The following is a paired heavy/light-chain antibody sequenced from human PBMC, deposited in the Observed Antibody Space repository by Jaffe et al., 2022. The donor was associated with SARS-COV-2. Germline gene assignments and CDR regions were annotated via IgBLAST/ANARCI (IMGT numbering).Light chain of an antibody. CDR3: YSAADNNPVV. CDR2: KDS. Sequence: SYELTQPSSVSVSPGQTARITCSGDVLAKKYARWFQQKPGQAPVLVIYKDSERPSGIPERFSGSSSGTTVTLTISGAQVEDEADYYCYSAADNNPVVFGGGTKLTVL. J-gene: IGLJ2*01. V-gene: IGLV3-27*01. CDR1: VLAKKY.
Heavy chain of an antibody. CDR2: IYYSGST. Sequence: QLQLQESGPGLVKPSETLSLTCTVSGGSISSSSYYWGWIRQPPGKGLEWIGSIYYSGSTYYNPSLKSRVTISVDTSKNQFSLKLSSVTAADTAVYYCARLDRGVVVVAATPGRIDYYGMDVWGQGTTVTVSS. D-gene: IGHD2-15*01. CDR1: GGSISSSSYY. J-gene: IGHJ6*02. CDR3: ARLDRGVVVVAATPGRIDYYGMDV. V-gene: IGHV4-39*01.